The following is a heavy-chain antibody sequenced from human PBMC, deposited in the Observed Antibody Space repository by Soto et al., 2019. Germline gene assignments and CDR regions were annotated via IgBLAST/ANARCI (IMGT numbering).Heavy chain of an antibody. D-gene: IGHD5-12*01. J-gene: IGHJ2*01. CDR2: IIPIFGTA. V-gene: IGHV1-69*13. CDR1: GGTFSSYT. Sequence: SVKVSCKASGGTFSSYTISWVRQAPGQGLEWMGGIIPIFGTANYAQKFQGRVTITADESTSTAYMELSSLRSEDTAVYYCARGNHRWLQLWYFDLWGRGTLVTVPQ. CDR3: ARGNHRWLQLWYFDL.